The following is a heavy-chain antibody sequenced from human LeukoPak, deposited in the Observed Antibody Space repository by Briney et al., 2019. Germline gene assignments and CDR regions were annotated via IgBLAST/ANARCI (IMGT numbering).Heavy chain of an antibody. J-gene: IGHJ3*02. CDR1: GGSISSYY. V-gene: IGHV4-59*01. CDR2: IYHSGST. D-gene: IGHD1-26*01. Sequence: PSETLSLTCTVSGGSISSYYWSWIRQPPGKGLEWIGYIYHSGSTNYNPSLKSRVTISVDTSKNQFSLKLSSVTAADTAVYYCARNAGSYAPGGAFDIWGQGTMVTVSS. CDR3: ARNAGSYAPGGAFDI.